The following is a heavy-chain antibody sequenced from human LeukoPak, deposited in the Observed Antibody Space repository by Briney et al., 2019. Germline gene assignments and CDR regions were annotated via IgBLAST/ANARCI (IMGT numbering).Heavy chain of an antibody. CDR1: GGPISSYY. D-gene: IGHD3-22*01. CDR2: IYYSGST. CDR3: ARRAYYYDSSGYFNWFDP. V-gene: IGHV4-59*08. J-gene: IGHJ5*02. Sequence: SETLSLTCTVSGGPISSYYWSWIRQPPGKGLEWIGYIYYSGSTNYNPSLKSRVTISVDTSKNQFSLKLSSVTAADTAVYYCARRAYYYDSSGYFNWFDPWGQGTLVTVSS.